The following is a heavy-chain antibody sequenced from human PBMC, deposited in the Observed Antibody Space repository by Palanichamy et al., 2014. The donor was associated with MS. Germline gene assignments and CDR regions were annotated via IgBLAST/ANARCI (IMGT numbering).Heavy chain of an antibody. V-gene: IGHV3-53*01. CDR2: IYSGGST. Sequence: EVQVVESGGGLIQPGGSLRLSCAASGFTVSSTYMSWVRQAPGKGLEWVSIIYSGGSTKYADSVKGRFTISRDNSKSTLYLQMNYLRAEDTAVYYCARGLNYYDSSGYYWIWGQGTLVTVSS. D-gene: IGHD3-22*01. CDR1: GFTVSSTY. J-gene: IGHJ4*01. CDR3: ARGLNYYDSSGYYWI.